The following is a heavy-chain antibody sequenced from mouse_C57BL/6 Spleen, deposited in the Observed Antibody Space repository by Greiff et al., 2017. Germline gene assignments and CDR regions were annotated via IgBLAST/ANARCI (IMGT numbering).Heavy chain of an antibody. CDR3: GRPYGSSYYAMDY. Sequence: QVQLQQPGAELVMPGASVKLSCKASGYTFTSYWMHWVKQRPGQGLEWIGEIDPSDSYTNYNQKFKGKSTLTVDKSSSTAYMQLSSLTSEDSAVYYCGRPYGSSYYAMDYWGQGTSVTVSS. V-gene: IGHV1-69*01. CDR2: IDPSDSYT. D-gene: IGHD1-1*01. CDR1: GYTFTSYW. J-gene: IGHJ4*01.